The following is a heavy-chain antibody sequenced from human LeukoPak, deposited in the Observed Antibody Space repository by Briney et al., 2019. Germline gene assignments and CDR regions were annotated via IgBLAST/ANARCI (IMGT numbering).Heavy chain of an antibody. V-gene: IGHV1-18*01. CDR1: GYTFTSYG. CDR3: ARAGPGGDYGDYVGSGAFDI. J-gene: IGHJ3*02. Sequence: ASVKVSCKASGYTFTSYGISWVRQAPGQGLEWMGWISAYNGNTNYAQKLQGRVTMTTDTSTSTAYMELRSLRSDDTAVYYCARAGPGGDYGDYVGSGAFDIWGQGTMVTVSS. CDR2: ISAYNGNT. D-gene: IGHD4-17*01.